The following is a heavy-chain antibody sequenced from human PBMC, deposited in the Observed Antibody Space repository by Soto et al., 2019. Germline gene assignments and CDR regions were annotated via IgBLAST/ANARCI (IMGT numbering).Heavy chain of an antibody. D-gene: IGHD3-22*01. CDR3: ARGLGGYYDSSGYSFDY. J-gene: IGHJ4*02. CDR1: GGSISSYY. V-gene: IGHV4-59*01. CDR2: IYYSGST. Sequence: SETLSLTCTVSGGSISSYYWSWIRQPPGKGLEWIGYIYYSGSTNYNPSLKSRVTISVDTSKNQFSLKLSSVTAADTAVYYCARGLGGYYDSSGYSFDYWGQGTLVTVSS.